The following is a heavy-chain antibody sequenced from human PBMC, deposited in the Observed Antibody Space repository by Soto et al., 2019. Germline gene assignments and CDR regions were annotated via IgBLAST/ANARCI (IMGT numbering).Heavy chain of an antibody. Sequence: GWSLRLCCAASGFTFSSYAMSWGRQAPGKGLEWVSAISGSGGSTYYADSVKGRFTISRDNSKNTLYLQMNSLRAEDTAVYYCAKVPYYDSSGYSRFDYWGQGTLVTVSS. CDR3: AKVPYYDSSGYSRFDY. V-gene: IGHV3-23*01. CDR1: GFTFSSYA. D-gene: IGHD3-22*01. CDR2: ISGSGGST. J-gene: IGHJ4*02.